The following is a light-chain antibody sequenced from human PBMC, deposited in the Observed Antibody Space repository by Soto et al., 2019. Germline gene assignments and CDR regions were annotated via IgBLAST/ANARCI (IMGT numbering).Light chain of an antibody. J-gene: IGLJ2*01. Sequence: QSALTQPRSVSGSPGQSVTISCTGTSSDVGGYNYVSWYQQHPGKAPKLMIYDVSKRPSGVPDRFSGSKSGNTASLTISGLQAEDEAEYDCCSYAGSYTVFGGGTKLTVL. CDR2: DVS. CDR3: CSYAGSYTV. V-gene: IGLV2-11*01. CDR1: SSDVGGYNY.